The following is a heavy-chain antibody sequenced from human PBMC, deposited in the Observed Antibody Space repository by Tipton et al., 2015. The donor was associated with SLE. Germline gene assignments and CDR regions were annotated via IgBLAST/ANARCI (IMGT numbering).Heavy chain of an antibody. D-gene: IGHD6-19*01. Sequence: LRLSCTVSGGSISSSSYYWGWIRQPPGKGLEWIGEINHSGSTNYNPSLKSRVTISVDTSKNQFSLKLSSVTAADTAVYYCARRGGIAVADWGQGTLVTVSS. J-gene: IGHJ4*02. V-gene: IGHV4-39*07. CDR1: GGSISSSSYY. CDR3: ARRGGIAVAD. CDR2: INHSGST.